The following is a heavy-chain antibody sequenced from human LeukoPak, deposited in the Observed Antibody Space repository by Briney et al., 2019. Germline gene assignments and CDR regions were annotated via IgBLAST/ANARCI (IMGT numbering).Heavy chain of an antibody. J-gene: IGHJ4*02. CDR1: GGSISSYY. Sequence: SETLSLTCTVSGGSISSYYWSWIRQPPGKGLEWIGYIYYSGSTYYNPSLKSRVTISVDTSKNQFSLKLSSVTAADTAVYYCARVGYGGNIDYWGQGTLVTVSS. CDR2: IYYSGST. D-gene: IGHD4-23*01. CDR3: ARVGYGGNIDY. V-gene: IGHV4-59*12.